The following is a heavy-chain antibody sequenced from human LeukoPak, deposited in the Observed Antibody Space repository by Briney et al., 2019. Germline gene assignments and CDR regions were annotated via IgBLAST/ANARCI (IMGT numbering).Heavy chain of an antibody. CDR3: ARLHYSSWSFDY. J-gene: IGHJ4*02. D-gene: IGHD6-6*01. CDR2: IYYSGST. Sequence: KASETLSLTCTVSGGSISSSSYYWGWIRQPPGKGLEWIGSIYYSGSTYYNPSLKSRVTISVDTSKNQFSLKLSSVTAADTALYYRARLHYSSWSFDYWGQGTLVTVSS. V-gene: IGHV4-39*01. CDR1: GGSISSSSYY.